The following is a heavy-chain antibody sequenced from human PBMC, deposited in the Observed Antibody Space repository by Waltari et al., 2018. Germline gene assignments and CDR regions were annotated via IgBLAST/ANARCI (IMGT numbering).Heavy chain of an antibody. Sequence: EVNLVESGGAVVQPGGSLRLSCTASGFVFDEFTMQWVRQVPGIGRQWVALMSWDGGDTYYADAVKGRFTISRDNSRNSLYLEMKTLTLEDTALYYCATSDYAGKGDYWGHGTLVTVSS. CDR1: GFVFDEFT. D-gene: IGHD5-12*01. CDR3: ATSDYAGKGDY. V-gene: IGHV3-43*01. J-gene: IGHJ4*01. CDR2: MSWDGGDT.